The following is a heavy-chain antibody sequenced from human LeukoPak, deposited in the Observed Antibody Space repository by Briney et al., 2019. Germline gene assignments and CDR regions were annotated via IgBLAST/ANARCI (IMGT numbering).Heavy chain of an antibody. CDR2: INPNSGGT. Sequence: ASVKVSCKAAGYTFTGYYMHWVRQAPGPGLEWKGWINPNSGGTNYAQKFQGRVTMTRDTSISTAYMELSRLRSDDTAVYYCARTSGGGYDIDHWGQGTLVTVSS. V-gene: IGHV1-2*02. D-gene: IGHD5-12*01. CDR1: GYTFTGYY. CDR3: ARTSGGGYDIDH. J-gene: IGHJ4*02.